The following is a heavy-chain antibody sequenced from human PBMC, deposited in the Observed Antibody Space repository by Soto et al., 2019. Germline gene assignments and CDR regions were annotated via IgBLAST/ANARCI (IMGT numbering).Heavy chain of an antibody. CDR3: TTDSYITSIIVRFDY. CDR1: GFTFSNAW. CDR2: VKSKTDGGTT. D-gene: IGHD3-22*01. Sequence: VSLGLSCAASGFTFSNAWINWVRQTPGKRLEWVGRVKSKTDGGTTDFAAPVKGRFAISRDDSKNMVYLEMNSLKTEDTAIYYCTTDSYITSIIVRFDYWGHGTLVTVSS. V-gene: IGHV3-15*07. J-gene: IGHJ4*01.